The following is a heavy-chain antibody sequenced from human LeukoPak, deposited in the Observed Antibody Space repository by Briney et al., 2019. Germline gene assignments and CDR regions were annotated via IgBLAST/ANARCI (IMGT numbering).Heavy chain of an antibody. Sequence: SETLSLTCTVSGGSISSSSYYWGWIRQPPGKGLEWIGSIYYSGSTYYNPSLKSRVTISVDTSKNQFSLKLSSVTAADTAVYYCARIAYCGGDCYVLAFDIWGQGTMVTVSS. J-gene: IGHJ3*02. V-gene: IGHV4-39*07. CDR2: IYYSGST. D-gene: IGHD2-21*02. CDR3: ARIAYCGGDCYVLAFDI. CDR1: GGSISSSSYY.